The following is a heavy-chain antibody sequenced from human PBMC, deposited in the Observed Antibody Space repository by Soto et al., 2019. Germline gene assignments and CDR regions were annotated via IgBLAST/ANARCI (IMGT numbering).Heavy chain of an antibody. Sequence: SETLSLTCPASGGSISSYYWSWVREAPGKGLEWLGYIYYSGYTKYSPSLKSRISIFAYTYKNHFFFQQSNSNSADTAVDYCARDSGSGSYSYNYFDPLGQGTPVPVFS. V-gene: IGHV4-59*01. D-gene: IGHD3-10*01. J-gene: IGHJ5*02. CDR1: GGSISSYY. CDR2: IYYSGYT. CDR3: ARDSGSGSYSYNYFDP.